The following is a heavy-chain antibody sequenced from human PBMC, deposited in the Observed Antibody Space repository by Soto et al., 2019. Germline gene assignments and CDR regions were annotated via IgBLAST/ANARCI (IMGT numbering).Heavy chain of an antibody. CDR1: GFTFSSYS. J-gene: IGHJ2*01. V-gene: IGHV3-21*01. CDR2: ISSSSSYI. CDR3: ARKKNVVVVTAIDNWYFDL. Sequence: GGSLRLSCAASGFTFSSYSMNWVRQAPGKGLEWVSSISSSSSYIYYADSVKGRFTISRDNAKNSLYLQMNSLRAEDTAVYYCARKKNVVVVTAIDNWYFDLWGRGTLVTVSS. D-gene: IGHD2-21*02.